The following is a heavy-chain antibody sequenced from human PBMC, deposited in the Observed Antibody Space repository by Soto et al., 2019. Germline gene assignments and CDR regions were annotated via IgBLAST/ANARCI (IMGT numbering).Heavy chain of an antibody. J-gene: IGHJ5*02. V-gene: IGHV1-46*04. CDR2: INPRGGSA. D-gene: IGHD2-2*01. CDR1: GYTFISYY. CDR3: ERAFHSSTNLGCLDP. Sequence: ASVKVSCKASGYTFISYYMHWVQQAPGQGLEWMGTINPRGGSATYAQKLQGRVSMTTDTSTSTVYMELSSLRSEDTAVYYCERAFHSSTNLGCLDPWGQGPLVTVYS.